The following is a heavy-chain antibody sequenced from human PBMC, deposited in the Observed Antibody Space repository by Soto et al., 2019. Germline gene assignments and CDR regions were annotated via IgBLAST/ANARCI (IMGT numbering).Heavy chain of an antibody. D-gene: IGHD6-19*01. V-gene: IGHV3-13*01. CDR2: IGTAGDT. CDR3: ARGQYSSGQVGY. CDR1: GFTFSSYD. J-gene: IGHJ4*02. Sequence: GGSLRLSCAASGFTFSSYDMHWVRQATGKGLEWVSAIGTAGDTYYPGSVKGRFTISRENAKNSLYLQMNSLRAGDTAVYYCARGQYSSGQVGYWGQGTLVTVSS.